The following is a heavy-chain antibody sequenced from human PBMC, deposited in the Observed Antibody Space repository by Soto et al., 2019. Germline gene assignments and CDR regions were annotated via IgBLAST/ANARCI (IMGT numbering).Heavy chain of an antibody. CDR3: VRDFEGSYGHGPFDY. CDR2: ISYDENNK. J-gene: IGHJ4*02. Sequence: GVPLRLCCRALGLTFSSYCMHLVRKDPGKGLEWVAVISYDENNKYYAGSVKGRFTISRDNSKNTLYLQMNSLRAEDTAVYYCVRDFEGSYGHGPFDYWGQGTLVTLS. V-gene: IGHV3-30*03. D-gene: IGHD5-18*01. CDR1: GLTFSSYC.